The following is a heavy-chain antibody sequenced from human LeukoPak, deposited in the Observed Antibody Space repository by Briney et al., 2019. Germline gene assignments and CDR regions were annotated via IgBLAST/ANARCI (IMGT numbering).Heavy chain of an antibody. Sequence: GGSLRLSCAASGFGFGRYAMTWVRQAPGKGLEWVSLITESGHSTYYTKSVKGRFTISRDNSKNTLYLQMNSLGVEDTALYFCAKGFACAEDRCYGLDSWGQGILVIVSS. J-gene: IGHJ4*02. CDR1: GFGFGRYA. V-gene: IGHV3-23*01. CDR3: AKGFACAEDRCYGLDS. D-gene: IGHD4/OR15-4a*01. CDR2: ITESGHST.